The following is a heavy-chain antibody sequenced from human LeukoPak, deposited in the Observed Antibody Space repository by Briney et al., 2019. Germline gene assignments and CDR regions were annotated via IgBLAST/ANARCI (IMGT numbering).Heavy chain of an antibody. CDR3: ASWGYYDSSGYRN. CDR2: INHSGST. CDR1: GGSFSGYY. D-gene: IGHD3-22*01. J-gene: IGHJ3*01. V-gene: IGHV4-34*01. Sequence: PSETLSLTCAVYGGSFSGYYWSWIRQPPGKGLEWIGEINHSGSTNYNPSLKSRVTISVDTSKNKFSLKLSSVTAADTAVYYCASWGYYDSSGYRNWGQGTMVTVSS.